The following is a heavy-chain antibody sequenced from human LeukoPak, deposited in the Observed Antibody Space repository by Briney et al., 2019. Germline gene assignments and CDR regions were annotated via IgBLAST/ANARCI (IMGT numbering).Heavy chain of an antibody. Sequence: PSETLSHTCTGSGGSISSYYWSWIRQPPGKGLEWIGYMDYSGSTNYNPSLKSRVTISADRSKNQLSLKVTSVTAADTAVYYCARRGYSSGWYHFDYWGQGTLVTVPS. V-gene: IGHV4-59*01. J-gene: IGHJ4*02. CDR3: ARRGYSSGWYHFDY. CDR2: MDYSGST. D-gene: IGHD6-19*01. CDR1: GGSISSYY.